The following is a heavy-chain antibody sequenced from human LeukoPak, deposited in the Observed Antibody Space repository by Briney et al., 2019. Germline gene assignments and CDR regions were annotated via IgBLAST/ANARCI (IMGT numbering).Heavy chain of an antibody. CDR1: GGSISGHY. Sequence: SETLSLTCTVSGGSISGHYWGWIRQPPGKGLEWIGYIHYSGRTDYKPSLKSRLTLSVDTSRSRFSLKLRSVSAADTAVYYCARDRSLYYESSGYYSPLGYWGQGTLVTVSS. D-gene: IGHD3-22*01. V-gene: IGHV4-59*11. J-gene: IGHJ4*02. CDR2: IHYSGRT. CDR3: ARDRSLYYESSGYYSPLGY.